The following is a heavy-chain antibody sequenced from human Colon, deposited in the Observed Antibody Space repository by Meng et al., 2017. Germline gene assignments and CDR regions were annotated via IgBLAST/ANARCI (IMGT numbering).Heavy chain of an antibody. CDR1: GGSSSSYY. CDR2: ISYSGST. J-gene: IGHJ5*02. V-gene: IGHV4-59*01. D-gene: IGHD6-19*01. Sequence: QVQRQEWGPGLVNPSETLSLPCTVSGGSSSSYYWSWIRQPPGKGLEWIGYISYSGSTNYNPSLKSRVTISVDTSKNRFSLRLSSVTAADTAVYYCARGIAVADNWFDPWGQGTLVTVSS. CDR3: ARGIAVADNWFDP.